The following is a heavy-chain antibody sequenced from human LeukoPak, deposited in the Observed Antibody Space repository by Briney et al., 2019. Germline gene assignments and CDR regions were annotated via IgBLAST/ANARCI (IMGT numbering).Heavy chain of an antibody. CDR1: GFTFSSYS. Sequence: GGSLRLSCAASGFTFSSYSMNWVRQAPGKGLEWVSSISSSSSYIYYADSVKGRFTISRDNAKNSLYLQMNSLRAEDTAVYYCARDKGGNGYFDYWGQGTLVTASS. D-gene: IGHD4-23*01. CDR2: ISSSSSYI. V-gene: IGHV3-21*01. CDR3: ARDKGGNGYFDY. J-gene: IGHJ4*02.